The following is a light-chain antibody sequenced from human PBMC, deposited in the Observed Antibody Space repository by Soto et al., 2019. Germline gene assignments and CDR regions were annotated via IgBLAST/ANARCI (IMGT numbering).Light chain of an antibody. V-gene: IGKV1-39*01. CDR2: TTS. J-gene: IGKJ1*01. Sequence: DVQMTQSPSSRSASVGDRVTITCRASQGSSTDLNWYQQKPGAAPKLLIYTTSSLQSGAPSRFSGSGSETDFTLTISSLQHEDFATYSCQQSYNPTWTFGQGTKVDIK. CDR1: QGSSTD. CDR3: QQSYNPTWT.